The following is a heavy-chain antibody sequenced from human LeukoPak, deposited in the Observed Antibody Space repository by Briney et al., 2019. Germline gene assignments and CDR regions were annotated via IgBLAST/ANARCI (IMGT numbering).Heavy chain of an antibody. CDR1: GYTFTSYY. CDR3: ARDPYSSSSFYYYGMDV. D-gene: IGHD6-13*01. J-gene: IGHJ6*02. V-gene: IGHV1-46*01. Sequence: ASVKVSCKASGYTFTSYYTHWVRQAPGQGLEWMGIINPSGGSTSYAQKFQGRVTMTRDTSTSTVYMEPSSLRSEDTAVYYCARDPYSSSSFYYYGMDVWGQGTTVTVSS. CDR2: INPSGGST.